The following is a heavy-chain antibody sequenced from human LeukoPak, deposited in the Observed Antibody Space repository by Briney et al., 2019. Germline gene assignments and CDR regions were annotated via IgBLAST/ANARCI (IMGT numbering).Heavy chain of an antibody. Sequence: SETLSLTCTVSGGSISSSSYYWGWIRQLPGKGLEWIGSIYYSGSTYYNPSLKSRVTISVDTSKNQFSLKVSSVTAADTAVYYCARDLAGHFGGFYFDYWGQGALVTVSS. CDR2: IYYSGST. V-gene: IGHV4-39*07. CDR3: ARDLAGHFGGFYFDY. D-gene: IGHD2-21*01. J-gene: IGHJ4*02. CDR1: GGSISSSSYY.